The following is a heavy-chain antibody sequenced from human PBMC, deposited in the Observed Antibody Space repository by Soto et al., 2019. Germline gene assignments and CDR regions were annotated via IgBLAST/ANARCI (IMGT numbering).Heavy chain of an antibody. CDR2: IYYSGST. V-gene: IGHV4-59*01. CDR1: GGSISSYY. Sequence: SETLSLTCTVSGGSISSYYWCWIRQPPGKGLEWIGYIYYSGSTNYNPSLKSRVTISVDTSKNQFSLKLSPVTAADTAVYYCARGRFLEWFPDYWGQGTLVTVSS. J-gene: IGHJ4*02. CDR3: ARGRFLEWFPDY. D-gene: IGHD3-3*01.